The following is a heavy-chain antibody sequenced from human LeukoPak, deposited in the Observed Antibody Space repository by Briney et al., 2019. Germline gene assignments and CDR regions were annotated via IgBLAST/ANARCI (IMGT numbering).Heavy chain of an antibody. CDR2: ISSSSSYI. V-gene: IGHV3-21*01. CDR3: ARAGSLRYPSKD. J-gene: IGHJ4*02. CDR1: GFTFSSYS. D-gene: IGHD3-9*01. Sequence: GGSLRLSCAASGFTFSSYSMTWVRQAPGKGLEWVSSISSSSSYIYYADSVKGRFTISRDNAKNSLYLQMNSLRAEDTAVYYCARAGSLRYPSKDWGQGTLVTVSS.